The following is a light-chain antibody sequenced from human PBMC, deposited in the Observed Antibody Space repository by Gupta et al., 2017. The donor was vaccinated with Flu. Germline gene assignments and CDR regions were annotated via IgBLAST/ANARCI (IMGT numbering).Light chain of an antibody. J-gene: IGKJ4*01. CDR3: QQSYSTPHT. Sequence: DIQMTHTPSSPSPSVGDRVTITYPASPSISSYLNWYQQKPGKAPKLLIYGASSLQSGVPSRFSGSGSGTDFTLTISSLQPEDFATYYCQQSYSTPHTFGGGTKVEIK. CDR2: GAS. CDR1: PSISSY. V-gene: IGKV1-39*01.